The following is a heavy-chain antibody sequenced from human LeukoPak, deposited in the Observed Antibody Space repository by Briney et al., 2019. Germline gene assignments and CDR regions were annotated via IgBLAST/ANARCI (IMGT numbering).Heavy chain of an antibody. Sequence: SETLSLTCTVSGGSISRSSYYWGWIRQPPGKGLEWIGSIYYSGSTYYNPSLKSRVTISVDTSKNQFSLKLSSVTAADTAVYYCARVGGYSYGLFDYWGQGTLVTVSS. CDR2: IYYSGST. CDR1: GGSISRSSYY. CDR3: ARVGGYSYGLFDY. V-gene: IGHV4-39*07. J-gene: IGHJ4*02. D-gene: IGHD5-18*01.